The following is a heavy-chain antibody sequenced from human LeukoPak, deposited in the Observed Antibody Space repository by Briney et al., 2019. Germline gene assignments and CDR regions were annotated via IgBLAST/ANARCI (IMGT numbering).Heavy chain of an antibody. J-gene: IGHJ2*01. V-gene: IGHV4-30-4*01. CDR1: GGSISSGDYY. CDR2: IYYSGST. CDR3: ARGTDIVATGSTWYFDL. Sequence: PSETLSLTCTVSGGSISSGDYYWSWIRQPPGKGLEWIGYIYYSGSTYYNSSLKSRVTISLDTSKNQFSLKLSSVTAADTAVYHCARGTDIVATGSTWYFDLWGRGTLVTVSS. D-gene: IGHD5-12*01.